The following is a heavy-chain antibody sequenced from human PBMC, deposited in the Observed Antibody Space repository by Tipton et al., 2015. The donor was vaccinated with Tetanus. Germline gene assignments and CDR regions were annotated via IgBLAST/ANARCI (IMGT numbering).Heavy chain of an antibody. J-gene: IGHJ5*02. CDR2: IFYSGTT. Sequence: TLSLTCTVSGVSISNSSHYWGWIRQPPGKGLEWIGYIFYSGTTNYNPSLKGRVTISVDSSQNQFSLELRSVTAADTAVYYCARRRASGVVVGWFDPWGQGTLVTVSS. V-gene: IGHV4-61*05. D-gene: IGHD3-3*01. CDR1: GVSISNSSHY. CDR3: ARRRASGVVVGWFDP.